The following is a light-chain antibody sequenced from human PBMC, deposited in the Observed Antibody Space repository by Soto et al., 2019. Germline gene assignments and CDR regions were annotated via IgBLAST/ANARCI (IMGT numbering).Light chain of an antibody. V-gene: IGLV4-69*01. CDR3: QTWGTGIGV. Sequence: QSVLTQSPSASASLGASVKLTCTLSSGHSSYAIAWHQQQPEKGPRYLMKLNSDGSHSKGDGIPDRFSGSSSGAERYLTISSPQSEDEADYYCQTWGTGIGVFGGGTKLTVL. CDR1: SGHSSYA. J-gene: IGLJ3*02. CDR2: LNSDGSH.